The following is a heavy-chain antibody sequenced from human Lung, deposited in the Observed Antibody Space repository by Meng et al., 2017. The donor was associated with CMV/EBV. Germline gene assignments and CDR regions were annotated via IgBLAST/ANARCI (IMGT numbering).Heavy chain of an antibody. Sequence: GESLKISCAASGFTFSSYEMNWVRQAPGKGLEWVAYMSTSGTTIYYADSVRGRFTISRDNAKNSLFLQMNSLRAEDTAVYYCARSSGWLTPGGYGLDVWGQGTRVTVSS. D-gene: IGHD2-15*01. CDR2: MSTSGTTI. CDR1: GFTFSSYE. CDR3: ARSSGWLTPGGYGLDV. J-gene: IGHJ6*02. V-gene: IGHV3-48*03.